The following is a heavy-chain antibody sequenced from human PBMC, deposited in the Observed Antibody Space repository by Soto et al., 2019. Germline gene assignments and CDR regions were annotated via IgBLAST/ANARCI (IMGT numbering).Heavy chain of an antibody. CDR1: GGTFSSYA. CDR2: IIPIFGTA. J-gene: IGHJ6*02. D-gene: IGHD2-15*01. V-gene: IGHV1-69*12. Sequence: QVQLVQSGAEVKKPGSSVKVSCKASGGTFSSYAISWVRQAPGQGLERMGGIIPIFGTANYAQKFQGRVTITADESTRTAYMELSSLRSEDTAVYYCASGCSGGSCYPALALYYYCGMDVWGQGTTVTVSS. CDR3: ASGCSGGSCYPALALYYYCGMDV.